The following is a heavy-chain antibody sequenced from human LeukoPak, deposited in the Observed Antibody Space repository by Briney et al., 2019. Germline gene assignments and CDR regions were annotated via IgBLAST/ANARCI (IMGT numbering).Heavy chain of an antibody. J-gene: IGHJ5*02. CDR2: IYYSGST. Sequence: PSQTLSLTCTVSGGSISSGGYYWSWIRQHPGKGLEWIGYIYYSGSTYYNPSLKSRVTISADTSKNQFSLKLSSVTAADTAVYYCARGQYNWNDGENWFDPWGQGTLVTVSS. D-gene: IGHD1-1*01. CDR3: ARGQYNWNDGENWFDP. CDR1: GGSISSGGYY. V-gene: IGHV4-31*03.